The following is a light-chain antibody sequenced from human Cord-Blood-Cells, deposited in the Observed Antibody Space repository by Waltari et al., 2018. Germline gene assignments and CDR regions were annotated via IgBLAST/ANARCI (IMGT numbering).Light chain of an antibody. CDR2: AAS. J-gene: IGKJ5*01. CDR3: QQSYSTPIT. Sequence: DIQMTQSPSSLSASVGDRVTITCRASQSISSYLNWYQQKPAKAPKLLIYAASSLQSGVPSRFSGSGSGTDCTLTISSLQPEDFATYYCQQSYSTPITFGQGTRLEIK. CDR1: QSISSY. V-gene: IGKV1-39*01.